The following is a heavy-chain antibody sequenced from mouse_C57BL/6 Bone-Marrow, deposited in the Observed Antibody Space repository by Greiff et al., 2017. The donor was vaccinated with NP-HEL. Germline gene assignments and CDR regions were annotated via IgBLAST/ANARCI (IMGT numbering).Heavy chain of an antibody. CDR2: FYPGSGSI. Sequence: QVQLKESGAELVKPGASVKLSCKASGYTFTEYTIHWVKQRSGQGLEWIGWFYPGSGSIKYNEKFKDKATLTADKSSSTVYMALSRLTSADSAVYVYSGHEDRYDGDYYYYAIDDWGQGTSVTVSS. V-gene: IGHV1-62-2*01. D-gene: IGHD2-3*01. CDR1: GYTFTEYT. J-gene: IGHJ4*01. CDR3: SGHEDRYDGDYYYYAIDD.